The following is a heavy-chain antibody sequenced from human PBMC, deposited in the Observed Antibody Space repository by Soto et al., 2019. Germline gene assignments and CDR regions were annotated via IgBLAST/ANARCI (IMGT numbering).Heavy chain of an antibody. Sequence: EVQLVESGGGLVQPGGSLRLSCAASGFTVSSKYMTWVRQAPGKGLEWVSLIQSGGTTYYADSVKGRFTISRDTSENTLHLQMYRLRVEDTAVYYCARDDVLCDGGPFYGIPFDVWRKGTTVSVSS. CDR3: ARDDVLCDGGPFYGIPFDV. CDR2: IQSGGTT. D-gene: IGHD2-21*01. V-gene: IGHV3-66*01. CDR1: GFTVSSKY. J-gene: IGHJ6*04.